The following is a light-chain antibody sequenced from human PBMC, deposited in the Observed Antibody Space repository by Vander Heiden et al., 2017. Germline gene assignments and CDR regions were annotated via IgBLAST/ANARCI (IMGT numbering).Light chain of an antibody. CDR3: QQRYNWPPVT. Sequence: IVLTQSPATLSLSPGERATLSCRASRSINNYLAWYQQKPGQDPRRLIYDAANRTTSGTAGISGGGGGTNFSLTIISLVPDDDAVYYCQQRYNWPPVTFGPGTKVDIK. CDR1: RSINNY. V-gene: IGKV3-11*01. CDR2: DAA. J-gene: IGKJ3*01.